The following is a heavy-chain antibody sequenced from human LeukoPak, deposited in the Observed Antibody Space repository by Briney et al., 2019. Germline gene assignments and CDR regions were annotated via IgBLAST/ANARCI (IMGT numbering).Heavy chain of an antibody. CDR2: INHSGST. V-gene: IGHV4-34*01. CDR1: GGSFSGYY. J-gene: IGHJ3*02. Sequence: SETLSLTCAVYGGSFSGYYWSWIRQPPGKGLEWIGEINHSGSTNYNPSLKSRVTISVDTSKNQFSLKLSSVTAADTAVYYCARVGFWSGYREEGDAFDIWGQGTMVTVSS. D-gene: IGHD3-3*01. CDR3: ARVGFWSGYREEGDAFDI.